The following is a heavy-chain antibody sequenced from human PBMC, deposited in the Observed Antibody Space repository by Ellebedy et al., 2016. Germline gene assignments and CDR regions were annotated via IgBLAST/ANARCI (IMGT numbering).Heavy chain of an antibody. CDR3: ARESQLYGGDY. CDR2: IIPILGIA. J-gene: IGHJ4*02. CDR1: GGTFSSYA. Sequence: ASVKVSCKASGGTFSSYAISWVRQAPGQGLEWMGRIIPILGIANYAQKFQGRVTITADKSTSIAYMELSSLRSEDTAVYFCARESQLYGGDYWGQGTLVTVSS. V-gene: IGHV1-69*04. D-gene: IGHD4-17*01.